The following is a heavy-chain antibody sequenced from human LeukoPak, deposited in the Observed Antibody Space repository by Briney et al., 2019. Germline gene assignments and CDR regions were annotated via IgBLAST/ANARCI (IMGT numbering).Heavy chain of an antibody. V-gene: IGHV4-30-2*05. CDR2: IYHSGST. J-gene: IGHJ4*02. CDR3: ARDKATYYGSGRPGYYFDY. Sequence: PSQTLSLTCTVSGGSISSGGYYWSWIRQPPGKGLEWIGYIYHSGSTYYNPSLKSRVTISVDTSKNQFSLKLSSVTAADTAVYYCARDKATYYGSGRPGYYFDYWGQGTLVTVSS. D-gene: IGHD3-10*01. CDR1: GGSISSGGYY.